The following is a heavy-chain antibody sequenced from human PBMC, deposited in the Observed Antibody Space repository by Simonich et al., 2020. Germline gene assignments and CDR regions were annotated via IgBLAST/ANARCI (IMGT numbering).Heavy chain of an antibody. CDR1: GYTFTGYY. Sequence: QVQLVQSGAEVKKPGASVKVSCKAYGYTFTGYYMHWVRQAPGQGRGWQGRIHPKRGSTTYAQKCQGRVTKTRDTSISTAFMGLIRLRSDDTAVYYCARDGGNCSGGSCYWYFDLWGRGTLVTVSS. CDR2: IHPKRGST. D-gene: IGHD2-15*01. J-gene: IGHJ2*01. CDR3: ARDGGNCSGGSCYWYFDL. V-gene: IGHV1-2*06.